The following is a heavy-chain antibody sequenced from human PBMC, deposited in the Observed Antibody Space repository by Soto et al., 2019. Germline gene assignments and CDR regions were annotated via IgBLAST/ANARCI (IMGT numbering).Heavy chain of an antibody. CDR2: IYHSGST. J-gene: IGHJ6*02. CDR1: GGSISSGGYS. CDR3: ARDLSPRYCSSTSCYRDYGMDV. V-gene: IGHV4-30-2*01. Sequence: LSLTCAVSGGSISSGGYSWSWIRQPPGKGLEWIGYIYHSGSTYYNPSLKSRVTISVDRSKNQFSLKLSSVTAADTAVYYCARDLSPRYCSSTSCYRDYGMDVWGQGTTVTVSS. D-gene: IGHD2-2*02.